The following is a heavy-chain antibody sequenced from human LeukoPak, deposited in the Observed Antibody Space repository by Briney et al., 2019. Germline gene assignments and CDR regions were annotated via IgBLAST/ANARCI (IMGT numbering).Heavy chain of an antibody. Sequence: ASVKVSCKASGYTFTSYGISWVRQAPGQGLEWMGIINPSGGSTSYAQKFQGRVTMTRDTSTSTVYMELSSLRSEDTAVYYCARSGDNEGPFDPWGQGTLVTVSS. CDR2: INPSGGST. V-gene: IGHV1-46*01. CDR1: GYTFTSYG. J-gene: IGHJ5*02. CDR3: ARSGDNEGPFDP. D-gene: IGHD2-21*01.